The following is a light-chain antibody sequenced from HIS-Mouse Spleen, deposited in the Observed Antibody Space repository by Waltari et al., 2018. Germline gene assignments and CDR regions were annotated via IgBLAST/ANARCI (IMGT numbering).Light chain of an antibody. CDR3: NSRDSSGNHHV. CDR2: GKN. Sequence: SSELTQDPAVSVALGQTVRITCQGDSLRSDVASWSEQKPGQAPELVIYGKNNRPSGIPDRFSGSSSGNTASLTSTGAQAEDEADYYCNSRDSSGNHHVFGTGTKVTVL. V-gene: IGLV3-19*01. CDR1: SLRSDV. J-gene: IGLJ1*01.